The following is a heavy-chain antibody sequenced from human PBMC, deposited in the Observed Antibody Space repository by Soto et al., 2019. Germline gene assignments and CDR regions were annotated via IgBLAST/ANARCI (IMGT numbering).Heavy chain of an antibody. CDR3: ARESTYYYDSSGPTERWFAP. Sequence: EVQLVESGGGLVKPGGSLRLSCAASGFTFSSYSMNWVRQAPGKGLEWVSSISSSSSYIYYADSVKGRFTISRDNAKNSLYLQMNSLRAEDTAVYYCARESTYYYDSSGPTERWFAPWGQGTLVTVSS. J-gene: IGHJ5*02. CDR1: GFTFSSYS. V-gene: IGHV3-21*01. D-gene: IGHD3-22*01. CDR2: ISSSSSYI.